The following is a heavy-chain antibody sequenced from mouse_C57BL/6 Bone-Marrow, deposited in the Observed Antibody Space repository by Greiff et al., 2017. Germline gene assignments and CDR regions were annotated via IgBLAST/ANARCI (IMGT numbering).Heavy chain of an antibody. CDR2: IHPNSGST. J-gene: IGHJ3*01. V-gene: IGHV1-64*01. CDR1: GYTFTSYW. CDR3: ARSRIPLAY. Sequence: QVQLQQPGAELVKPGASVKLSCKASGYTFTSYWMHWVKQRPGQGLEWIGMIHPNSGSTNYNEKFKSKATLAVDTSSSTAYMQLSSLTSEDSAVYCCARSRIPLAYWGQGTLVTVSA.